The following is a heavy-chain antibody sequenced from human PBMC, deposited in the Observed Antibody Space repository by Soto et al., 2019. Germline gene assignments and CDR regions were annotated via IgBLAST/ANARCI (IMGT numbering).Heavy chain of an antibody. CDR1: GFTFSSYA. CDR2: ISYDGSNK. CDR3: ARDPPPDIVVVLMDV. Sequence: GGSLSLSCAASGFTFSSYAMHWVRQAPSKGLEWVAVISYDGSNKYYADSVKGRFTISRDNSKNTLYLQMNSLRAEDTAVYYCARDPPPDIVVVLMDVWGQGTTVTVSS. D-gene: IGHD2-15*01. J-gene: IGHJ6*02. V-gene: IGHV3-30-3*01.